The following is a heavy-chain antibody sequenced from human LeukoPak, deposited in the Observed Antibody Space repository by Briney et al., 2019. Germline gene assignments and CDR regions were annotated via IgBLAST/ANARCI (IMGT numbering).Heavy chain of an antibody. Sequence: GGSLILSCVGSAFNFRNYWMSWVRQAPGKGLEWVANINEDGSKKFHADSVEGRFTISRDNDKNSLYLQMNSVRAEDTALYYCTTSNYGRRDYWGQGIPVTVSS. CDR1: AFNFRNYW. J-gene: IGHJ4*02. D-gene: IGHD4-17*01. CDR2: INEDGSKK. V-gene: IGHV3-7*01. CDR3: TTSNYGRRDY.